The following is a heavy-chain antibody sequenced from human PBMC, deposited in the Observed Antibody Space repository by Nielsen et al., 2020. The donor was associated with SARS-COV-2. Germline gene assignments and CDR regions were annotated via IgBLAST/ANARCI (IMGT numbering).Heavy chain of an antibody. Sequence: WVRQAPGQGLEWMGGIIPIFGTANYAQKFQGRVTITADESTSTAYMELRSLRSDDTAVYYCAGAFYSDSRGFSHDAFDVWGQGTMVTASS. CDR2: IIPIFGTA. J-gene: IGHJ3*01. CDR3: AGAFYSDSRGFSHDAFDV. V-gene: IGHV1-69*01. D-gene: IGHD3-22*01.